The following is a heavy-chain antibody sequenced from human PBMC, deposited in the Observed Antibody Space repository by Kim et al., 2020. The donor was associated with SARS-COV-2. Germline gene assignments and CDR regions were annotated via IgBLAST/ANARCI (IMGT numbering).Heavy chain of an antibody. J-gene: IGHJ6*02. V-gene: IGHV4-31*02. D-gene: IGHD4-17*01. CDR3: ARDSHDYGDSQPHMDV. Sequence: SLKGRVTISVDTSKNQFSLKLSSVTAADTAVYYCARDSHDYGDSQPHMDVWGQGTTVTVSS.